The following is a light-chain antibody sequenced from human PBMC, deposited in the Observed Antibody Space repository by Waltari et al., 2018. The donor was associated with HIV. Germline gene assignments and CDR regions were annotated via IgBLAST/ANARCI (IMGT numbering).Light chain of an antibody. CDR1: STDPRFYQY. CDR3: ASNRLDYTLI. Sequence: QSALTPPASVAGFPGQSINIPSTGVSTDPRFYQYLSWYQQHPAKIPRLIIFDINNRPSGVSDHISGSRSGNSASLTFSGLQSGDEAHYYCASNRLDYTLIFGGGTKLTVL. CDR2: DIN. V-gene: IGLV2-14*03. J-gene: IGLJ2*01.